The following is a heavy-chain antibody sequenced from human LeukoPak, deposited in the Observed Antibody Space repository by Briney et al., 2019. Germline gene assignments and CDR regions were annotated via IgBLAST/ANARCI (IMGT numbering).Heavy chain of an antibody. Sequence: PGGSLRLSCAASGFTFSSYAMSWVRQAPGKGLEWVSAISGCGGSTYYADPVKGRFTISRDNSKNTLYLQMNSLRAEDTAVYYCAKDSSGWYGGNWFDPWGQGTLVTVSS. CDR1: GFTFSSYA. J-gene: IGHJ5*02. V-gene: IGHV3-23*01. CDR2: ISGCGGST. CDR3: AKDSSGWYGGNWFDP. D-gene: IGHD6-19*01.